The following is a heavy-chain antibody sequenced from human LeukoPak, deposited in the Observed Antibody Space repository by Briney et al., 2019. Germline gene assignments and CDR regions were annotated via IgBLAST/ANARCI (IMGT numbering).Heavy chain of an antibody. CDR2: ISGRADST. CDR3: AKDSERYGVLEY. Sequence: GGSLRLSCAASGFTFSSYAMSWVRQAPGKGLEWASTISGRADSTFYADSVKGRFTISRDNSKNTVYLQLNNLRDEDTAVYYCAKDSERYGVLEYWGQGTLVSVS. D-gene: IGHD4-17*01. J-gene: IGHJ4*02. CDR1: GFTFSSYA. V-gene: IGHV3-23*01.